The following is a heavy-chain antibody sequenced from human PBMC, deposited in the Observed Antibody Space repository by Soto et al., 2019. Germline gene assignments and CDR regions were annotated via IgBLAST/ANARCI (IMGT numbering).Heavy chain of an antibody. CDR1: GDSISSYY. CDR3: ASDLTWRGYDSKRDY. J-gene: IGHJ4*02. CDR2: IYYSGST. D-gene: IGHD5-12*01. Sequence: SETQSLTSTVSGDSISSYYWSWIRQPPGKGLEWIGYIYYSGSTNYNPSLKSRVTISVDTSKNQFSLYLQMNSLRAEDTAVYYCASDLTWRGYDSKRDYWGQGTLVTVSS. V-gene: IGHV4-59*12.